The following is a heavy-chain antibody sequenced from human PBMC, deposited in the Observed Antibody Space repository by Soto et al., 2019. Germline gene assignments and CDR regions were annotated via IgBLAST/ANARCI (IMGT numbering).Heavy chain of an antibody. V-gene: IGHV1-69*12. CDR1: GGTFSTYA. CDR2: IIPIFGTA. CDR3: ARRSCISTGCYEGNWFDP. Sequence: QVQLVQSGAEVKKPGSSVKVSCKASGGTFSTYAISWVRQAPGQGLEWMGGIIPIFGTANYAQKFQGRVTITADESTSTAYMELSRLRSEDTAVYYCARRSCISTGCYEGNWFDPWGQGTLVTVSS. D-gene: IGHD2-2*01. J-gene: IGHJ5*02.